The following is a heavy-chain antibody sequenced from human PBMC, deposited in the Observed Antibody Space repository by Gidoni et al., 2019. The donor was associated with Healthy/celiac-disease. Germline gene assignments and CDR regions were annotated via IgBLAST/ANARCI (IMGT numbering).Heavy chain of an antibody. D-gene: IGHD6-13*01. CDR1: GGSISSYY. CDR2: IYYSGST. J-gene: IGHJ4*02. V-gene: IGHV4-59*01. CDR3: ARGGSSWTPNHY. Sequence: QVQLQESGPGLVKPSETLSLTCTVPGGSISSYYWSWIRQPPGKGLEWIGYIYYSGSTNYNPSLKSRVTISVDTSKNQFSLKLSSVTAADTAVYYCARGGSSWTPNHYWGQGTLVTVSS.